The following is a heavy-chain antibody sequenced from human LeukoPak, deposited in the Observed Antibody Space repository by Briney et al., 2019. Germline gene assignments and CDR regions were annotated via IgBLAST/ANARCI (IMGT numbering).Heavy chain of an antibody. D-gene: IGHD6-13*01. CDR3: AREERSSWSHDY. Sequence: GRSLRLSCAASGFTFSSYGMHWVRQAPGKGLEWVAVIWYDGSNKYYADSVKGRFTISRDNSKNTLYLQMNSLRAEDTAVYYCAREERSSWSHDYWGQGTLVTVSS. CDR1: GFTFSSYG. CDR2: IWYDGSNK. J-gene: IGHJ4*02. V-gene: IGHV3-33*01.